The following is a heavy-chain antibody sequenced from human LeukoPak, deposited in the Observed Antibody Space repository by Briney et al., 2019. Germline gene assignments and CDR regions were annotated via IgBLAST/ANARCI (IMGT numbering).Heavy chain of an antibody. J-gene: IGHJ6*02. V-gene: IGHV3-21*01. D-gene: IGHD2-2*01. CDR2: ISSSSSYI. CDR1: GFTFSNAW. Sequence: GGSLRLSCAASGFTFSNAWMNWVRQAPGKGLEWVSSISSSSSYIYYADSVKGRFTISRDNAKNSLYLQMNSLRAEDTAVYYCARGSIVVVPAANNYYYGMDVWGQGTTVTVSS. CDR3: ARGSIVVVPAANNYYYGMDV.